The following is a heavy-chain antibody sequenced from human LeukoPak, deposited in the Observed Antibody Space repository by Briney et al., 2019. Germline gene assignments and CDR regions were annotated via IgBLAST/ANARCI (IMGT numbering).Heavy chain of an antibody. CDR1: GFTFSSYW. V-gene: IGHV3-11*01. CDR2: ISGSGSTI. Sequence: GGSLRLSCAASGFTFSSYWMSWVRQAPGKGLEWVSYISGSGSTINTAGSVKGRFTISRDNAKNSLYLQMSSLRAEDTAVYYCAKGTLRPDLGYCSSTSCPAFDYWGQGTLVTVSS. J-gene: IGHJ4*02. CDR3: AKGTLRPDLGYCSSTSCPAFDY. D-gene: IGHD2-2*01.